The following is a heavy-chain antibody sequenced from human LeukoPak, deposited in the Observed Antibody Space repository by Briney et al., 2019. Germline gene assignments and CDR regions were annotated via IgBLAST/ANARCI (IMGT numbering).Heavy chain of an antibody. CDR2: IIPILGIA. Sequence: WASVKVSCKASGYTFTSYYMHWVRQAPGQGLEWMGRIIPILGIANYAQKFQGRVTITADKSTSTAYMELNSLRSEDTAVYYCARESRYNWNDRSGIWGQGTLVTVSS. CDR3: ARESRYNWNDRSGI. V-gene: IGHV1-69*04. CDR1: GYTFTSYY. J-gene: IGHJ4*02. D-gene: IGHD1-20*01.